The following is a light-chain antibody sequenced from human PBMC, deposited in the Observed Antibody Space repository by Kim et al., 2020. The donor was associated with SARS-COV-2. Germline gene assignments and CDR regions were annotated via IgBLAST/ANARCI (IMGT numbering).Light chain of an antibody. CDR3: QSYDSTLSAWV. CDR2: GNN. V-gene: IGLV1-40*01. J-gene: IGLJ3*02. Sequence: QRVTISCTGSSSNIGAPYDVHWYQQFPGTAPKVFIYGNNNRPSGVPDRFSGSKSGTSAALAITGLQAEDEADYYCQSYDSTLSAWVFGGGTKLTVL. CDR1: SSNIGAPYD.